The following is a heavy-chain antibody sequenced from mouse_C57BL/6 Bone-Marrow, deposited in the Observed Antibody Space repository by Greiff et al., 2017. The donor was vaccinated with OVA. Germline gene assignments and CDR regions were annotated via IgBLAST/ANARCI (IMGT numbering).Heavy chain of an antibody. D-gene: IGHD3-2*02. V-gene: IGHV1-50*01. Sequence: QLQQPGAELVKPGASVKLSCKASGYTFTSYWMQWVKQRPGQGLEWIGEIDPSDSYTNYNQKFKGKATLTVDTSSSTAYMQLSSLTSEDSAVYYCAREGYSHAYWGQGTLVTVSA. CDR1: GYTFTSYW. J-gene: IGHJ3*01. CDR3: AREGYSHAY. CDR2: IDPSDSYT.